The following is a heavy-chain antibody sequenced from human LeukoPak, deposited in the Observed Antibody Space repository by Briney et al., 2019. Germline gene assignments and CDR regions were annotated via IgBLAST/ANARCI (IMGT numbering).Heavy chain of an antibody. V-gene: IGHV4-59*01. CDR2: IYHSGNT. Sequence: SETLSLTCTVSGVSISTYFWSWVRQPPGKGLEWIGFIYHSGNTNSNPSLKSRVTISADTSKSQFSLELTSVTAADTAVYYCARGDSTDAFDIWGQGTMVTVSS. CDR1: GVSISTYF. J-gene: IGHJ3*02. CDR3: ARGDSTDAFDI. D-gene: IGHD5/OR15-5a*01.